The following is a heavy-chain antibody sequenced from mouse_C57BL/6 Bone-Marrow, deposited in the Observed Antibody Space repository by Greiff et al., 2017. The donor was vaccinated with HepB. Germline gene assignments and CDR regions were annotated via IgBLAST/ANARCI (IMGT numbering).Heavy chain of an antibody. CDR1: GYTFTSYT. CDR3: ARREGYGYPGFAY. J-gene: IGHJ3*01. D-gene: IGHD2-2*01. CDR2: INPSSGYT. Sequence: LQESGAELARPGASVKMSCKASGYTFTSYTMHWVKQRPGQGLEWIGYINPSSGYTKYNQKFKDKATLTADKSSSTAYMQLSSLTSEDSAVYYCARREGYGYPGFAYWGQGTLVTVSA. V-gene: IGHV1-4*01.